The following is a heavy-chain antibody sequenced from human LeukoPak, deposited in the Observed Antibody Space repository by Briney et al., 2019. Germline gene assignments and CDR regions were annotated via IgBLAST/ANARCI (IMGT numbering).Heavy chain of an antibody. Sequence: PGGSLRLSCVASGFTFSSYAMSWVRQAPGKGLEWVSSIRGSGDRTSFADSEKGRFTISRDNSKNTLYLQMTSLSAEDTAVYYCAKEIVSAIPDYWGQGTLVTVSS. CDR2: IRGSGDRT. V-gene: IGHV3-23*01. CDR1: GFTFSSYA. J-gene: IGHJ4*02. D-gene: IGHD2-21*01. CDR3: AKEIVSAIPDY.